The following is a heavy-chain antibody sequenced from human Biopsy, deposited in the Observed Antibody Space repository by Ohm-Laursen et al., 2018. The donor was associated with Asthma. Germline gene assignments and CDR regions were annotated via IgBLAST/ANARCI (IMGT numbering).Heavy chain of an antibody. Sequence: SVKVSCKTSGDIFSSFPFSWVRQAPGQGLEWMGGINPLLGSTNYAPRLQGRVTLTADESSSTVYMELSSLTSDDTAVYYCARRNQWLSLSLDFWGQGTLVTVSS. CDR2: INPLLGST. V-gene: IGHV1-69*13. CDR3: ARRNQWLSLSLDF. D-gene: IGHD5-12*01. J-gene: IGHJ4*02. CDR1: GDIFSSFP.